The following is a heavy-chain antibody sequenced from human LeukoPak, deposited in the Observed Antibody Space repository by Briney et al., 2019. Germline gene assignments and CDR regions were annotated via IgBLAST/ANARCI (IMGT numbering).Heavy chain of an antibody. V-gene: IGHV4-39*07. CDR1: GGSISSSSYY. CDR2: IYYSGYT. J-gene: IGHJ6*03. CDR3: ARDLEYYYGSGSRTYYYYYMDV. D-gene: IGHD3-10*01. Sequence: SETLSLTCTVSGGSISSSSYYWGWIRQPPGKGLEWIGTIYYSGYTYYNPSLKSRVTISVDTSKNQFSLKLSSVTAADTAVYYCARDLEYYYGSGSRTYYYYYMDVWGKGTTVTISS.